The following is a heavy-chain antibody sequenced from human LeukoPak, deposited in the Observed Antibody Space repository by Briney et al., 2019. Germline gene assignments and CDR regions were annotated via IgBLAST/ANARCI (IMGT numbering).Heavy chain of an antibody. D-gene: IGHD3-10*01. J-gene: IGHJ4*02. V-gene: IGHV3-23*01. Sequence: GGSLRLSCAASGFTFSTYAMTWVRQAPGKGLDWVSTINSSGGSTYYADSVKGRFTISRDNSQNTLYLQMNSLRAEGTAVYYCAKLGGSGSYRLYYFDHWGQGTLVTVSS. CDR2: INSSGGST. CDR3: AKLGGSGSYRLYYFDH. CDR1: GFTFSTYA.